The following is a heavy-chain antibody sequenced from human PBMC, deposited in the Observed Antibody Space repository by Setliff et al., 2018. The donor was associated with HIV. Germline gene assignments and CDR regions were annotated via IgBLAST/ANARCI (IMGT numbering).Heavy chain of an antibody. CDR2: ISFDGSNK. Sequence: GSLRLSCVASGFAFRDYTMHWVRQAPGKGLEWLAVISFDGSNKYFADSVKGRFTISRDNSKNTVSLQMNSLRPEDTAVYYCVRDRGTGTWYEGNCFDPWGQGTLVTVSS. CDR1: GFAFRDYT. V-gene: IGHV3-30*04. D-gene: IGHD6-13*01. J-gene: IGHJ5*02. CDR3: VRDRGTGTWYEGNCFDP.